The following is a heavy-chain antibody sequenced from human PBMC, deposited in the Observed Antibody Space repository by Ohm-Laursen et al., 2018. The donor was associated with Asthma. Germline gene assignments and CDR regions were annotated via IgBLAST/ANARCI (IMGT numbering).Heavy chain of an antibody. J-gene: IGHJ4*02. D-gene: IGHD3-10*01. CDR2: IWYDGSNK. CDR1: GFTFSSYG. V-gene: IGHV3-33*01. CDR3: ARVTSGPGGDY. Sequence: SLRLSCTASGFTFSSYGMHWVRQAPGKGLEWVAVIWYDGSNKYYADSVKGRFTISRDNSKNTLYLQMNSLRAEDTAVYYCARVTSGPGGDYWGQGTLVTVSS.